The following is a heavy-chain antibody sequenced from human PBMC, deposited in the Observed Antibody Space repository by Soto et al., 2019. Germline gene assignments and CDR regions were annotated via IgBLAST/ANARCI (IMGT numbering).Heavy chain of an antibody. CDR3: ARGGTAMATRYYYYCYYMDV. J-gene: IGHJ6*03. CDR2: ISAYNGNT. V-gene: IGHV1-18*01. D-gene: IGHD5-18*01. CDR1: GYTFTSYG. Sequence: ASVKVSCKASGYTFTSYGISWVRQAPGQGLEWMGWISAYNGNTNYAQKLQGRVTMTTDTSTSTAYMELSSLRSEDTAVYYCARGGTAMATRYYYYCYYMDVWGKGTTVTVSS.